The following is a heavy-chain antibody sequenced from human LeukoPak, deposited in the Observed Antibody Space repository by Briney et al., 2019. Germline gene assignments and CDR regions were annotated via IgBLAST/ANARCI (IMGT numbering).Heavy chain of an antibody. CDR2: IWYDGSNK. J-gene: IGHJ3*02. Sequence: GRSLRLSCAASGFTFSSYGMHGVRQAPGKGLEWVAVIWYDGSNKYYADSVKGRFTISRDNSTNTLYLQMNSLRAEDTAVYYCARAQPAISGRGAFDIWGQGTMVTVSS. CDR1: GFTFSSYG. D-gene: IGHD1-26*01. CDR3: ARAQPAISGRGAFDI. V-gene: IGHV3-33*01.